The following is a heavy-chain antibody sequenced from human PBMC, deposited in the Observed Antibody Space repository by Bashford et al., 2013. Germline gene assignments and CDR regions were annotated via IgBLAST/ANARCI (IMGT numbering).Heavy chain of an antibody. Sequence: ASVKVSCKVSGYTLSELSMYWVRQAPGKGLEWMGGFDPEDGQTIYAQKFQGRVTMTEDTSTDTAYMELSSLRSEDTAVYYCATDSAVKTQYRGYYAMDVWGQGTTVTVSS. CDR3: ATDSAVKTQYRGYYAMDV. CDR2: FDPEDGQT. V-gene: IGHV1-24*01. J-gene: IGHJ6*02. CDR1: GYTLSELS. D-gene: IGHD5-12*01.